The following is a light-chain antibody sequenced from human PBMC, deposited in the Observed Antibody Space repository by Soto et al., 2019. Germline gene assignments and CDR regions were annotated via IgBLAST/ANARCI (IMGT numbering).Light chain of an antibody. J-gene: IGKJ1*01. CDR2: GXX. Sequence: ELVLNLSPATLSLYPGERXXXXXXASLRIRPSLAXYQQKPGQAPXLLIXGXXXRXTGIPDRFSGSGSGTDFTLTISXXEPXDVAGYHCXQYGSSXXTFGQXTKV. CDR3: XQYGSSXXT. CDR1: LRIRPS. V-gene: IGKV3-20*01.